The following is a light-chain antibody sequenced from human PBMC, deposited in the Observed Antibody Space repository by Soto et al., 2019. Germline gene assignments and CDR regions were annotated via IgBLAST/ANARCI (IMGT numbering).Light chain of an antibody. V-gene: IGKV3-20*01. CDR2: GAS. CDR1: QSVSFSY. Sequence: EIVLTQSPGTLSLSPGERATLSCRASQSVSFSYLAWYQQKPGQAPRFLIYGASSRATGIPDRFSGSGSGTDFTLTISRLEPEDFALYYGQQYGSSHSFGQGTKVELK. J-gene: IGKJ1*01. CDR3: QQYGSSHS.